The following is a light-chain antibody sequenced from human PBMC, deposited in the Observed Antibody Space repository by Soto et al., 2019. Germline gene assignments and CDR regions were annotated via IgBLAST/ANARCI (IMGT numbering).Light chain of an antibody. CDR3: QQYYSTPPT. J-gene: IGKJ4*01. V-gene: IGKV4-1*01. CDR2: WAS. Sequence: DIVMTQSPDSLAVSLGERATINCKSSQSVLYISNNKNYLAWYQQKPGQPPKLLIYWASTRESGVPDRFSGSGSGTDFTLPISSLQAEDVAVYYCQQYYSTPPTFGGGTQVEIK. CDR1: QSVLYISNNKNY.